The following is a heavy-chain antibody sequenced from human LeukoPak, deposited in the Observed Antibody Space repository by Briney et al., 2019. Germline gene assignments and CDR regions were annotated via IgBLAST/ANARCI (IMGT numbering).Heavy chain of an antibody. V-gene: IGHV4-4*07. J-gene: IGHJ4*02. CDR3: TRGEHDCDC. CDR2: IYSSGST. CDR1: GGSINFYY. Sequence: SETLSLACSVSGGSINFYYWDWIRQPAGKGLEWVGRIYSSGSTSYNPSLKGRVTMSVDTSKNQFSLNLSSVTAADTAVYYCTRGEHDCDCWGQGTLVTVSS.